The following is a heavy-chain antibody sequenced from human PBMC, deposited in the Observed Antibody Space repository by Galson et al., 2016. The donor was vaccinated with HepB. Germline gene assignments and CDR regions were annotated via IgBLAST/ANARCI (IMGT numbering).Heavy chain of an antibody. CDR1: GFTFSDHY. J-gene: IGHJ6*03. D-gene: IGHD3-3*01. CDR2: ISTSSSYT. CDR3: ARVSPTATYYDLWSGKYYDMDV. Sequence: SLRLSCAASGFTFSDHYMSWIRQAPGKGLEWVSYISTSSSYTNYADTVKGRFTITRDTAKNSMYLQMNSLRAEDTAVYYCARVSPTATYYDLWSGKYYDMDVWGKGTTVTVSS. V-gene: IGHV3-11*06.